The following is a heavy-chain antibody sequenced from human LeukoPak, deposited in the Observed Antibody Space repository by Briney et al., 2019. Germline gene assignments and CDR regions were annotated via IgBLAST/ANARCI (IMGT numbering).Heavy chain of an antibody. CDR2: IIPIFGTA. Sequence: ASVKDSCKASGGTFSSYAISWVGQAPGQGLEWMGGIIPIFGTANYAQKFQGRVTITADESTSTAYMELSSLRSEDTAVYYCARDPPDSSESNYDSSGYRWGQGTLVTVSS. CDR3: ARDPPDSSESNYDSSGYR. D-gene: IGHD3-22*01. V-gene: IGHV1-69*13. CDR1: GGTFSSYA. J-gene: IGHJ4*02.